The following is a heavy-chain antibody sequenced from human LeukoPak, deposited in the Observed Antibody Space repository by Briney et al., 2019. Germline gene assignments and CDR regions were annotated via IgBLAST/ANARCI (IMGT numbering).Heavy chain of an antibody. CDR3: ARERDSSGYFDS. D-gene: IGHD3-22*01. J-gene: IGHJ4*02. CDR2: ISGRRGDT. Sequence: TGGSLRLSCAASGFTFSSYAMSWVRQAPGKGLEWVSAISGRRGDTYYTDSVKGRFTISRDNSKNTLYLQMNSLRAEDTAVYYCARERDSSGYFDSWGQGTLVTVSS. V-gene: IGHV3-23*01. CDR1: GFTFSSYA.